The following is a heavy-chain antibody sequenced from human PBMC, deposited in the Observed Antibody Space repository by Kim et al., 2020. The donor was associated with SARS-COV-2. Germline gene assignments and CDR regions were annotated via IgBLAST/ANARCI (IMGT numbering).Heavy chain of an antibody. D-gene: IGHD1-26*01. V-gene: IGHV1-2*02. Sequence: QKLQGRVTMTRDTSISTAYMELSRLRSDDTAVYYCARDRVLGATGDAFDIWGQGTMVTVSS. CDR3: ARDRVLGATGDAFDI. J-gene: IGHJ3*02.